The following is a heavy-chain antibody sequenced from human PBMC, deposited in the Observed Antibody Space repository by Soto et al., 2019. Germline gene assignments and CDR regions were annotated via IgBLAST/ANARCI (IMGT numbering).Heavy chain of an antibody. Sequence: SETLSLTCTVSGGSISSSSYYWGWIRQPPGKGLEWIGSIYYSGSTYYNTSLKSRVTISVDTSKNQFSLKLSSVTAADTAVYYCSRHRDYIWGSYRPYYFDYWGQGTLVTVSS. CDR2: IYYSGST. CDR3: SRHRDYIWGSYRPYYFDY. V-gene: IGHV4-39*01. D-gene: IGHD3-16*02. CDR1: GGSISSSSYY. J-gene: IGHJ4*02.